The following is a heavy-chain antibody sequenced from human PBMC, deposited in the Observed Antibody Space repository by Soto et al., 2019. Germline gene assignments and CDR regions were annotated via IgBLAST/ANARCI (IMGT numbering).Heavy chain of an antibody. CDR1: GGSISSVDYY. V-gene: IGHV4-30-4*01. CDR2: IYYSGST. Sequence: SETLSLTCTVSGGSISSVDYYWSWIRQPPGKGLEWIGYIYYSGSTYYNPSLKSRVTISVDTSKNQFSLKLSSVTAADTAVYYCSTNYYDSSGYDNWFDPWGQGTLVTVSS. CDR3: STNYYDSSGYDNWFDP. D-gene: IGHD3-22*01. J-gene: IGHJ5*02.